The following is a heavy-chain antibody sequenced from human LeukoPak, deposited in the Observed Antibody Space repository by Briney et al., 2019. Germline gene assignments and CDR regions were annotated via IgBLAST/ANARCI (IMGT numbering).Heavy chain of an antibody. V-gene: IGHV1-2*02. CDR3: ARSGYSGYDNFDY. D-gene: IGHD5-12*01. CDR1: GYTFTGYY. CDR2: INPNSGGT. J-gene: IGHJ4*02. Sequence: VASVKVSCKASGYTFTGYYMHWVRQAPGQGLEWMGWINPNSGGTNYAQKFQGRVTMTRNTSISTAYMELSSLRSEDTAVYYCARSGYSGYDNFDYWGQGTLVTVSS.